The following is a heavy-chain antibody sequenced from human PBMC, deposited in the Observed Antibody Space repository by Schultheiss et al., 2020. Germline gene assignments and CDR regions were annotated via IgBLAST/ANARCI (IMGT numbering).Heavy chain of an antibody. CDR2: INSDGTYT. CDR3: ARMDGATIDY. V-gene: IGHV3-74*03. D-gene: IGHD1-26*01. J-gene: IGHJ4*02. CDR1: GFAFSGYW. Sequence: GGSLRLSCAVSGFAFSGYWMNWVRQAPGKGLVWVSRINSDGTYTTYADSVKGRFTISRDNARNTLYLQMSSLRAEDTAVYYCARMDGATIDYWGQGTLVTVSS.